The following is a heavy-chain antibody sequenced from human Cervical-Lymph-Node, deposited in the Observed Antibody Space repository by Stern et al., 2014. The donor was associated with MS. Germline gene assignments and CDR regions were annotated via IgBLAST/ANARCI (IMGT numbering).Heavy chain of an antibody. V-gene: IGHV4-34*01. J-gene: IGHJ3*01. Sequence: QVQLQQWGAGLLRPSETLSLTCAVHGASFTDNYWSWIRQTPGKGLEWIGELNHSGKPHHNPSLMSRVTLAVDTSKNQFSLKLNSVTAADTAVYYCARERKVERSARVFVSFDVWGQGTLLTVSS. CDR3: ARERKVERSARVFVSFDV. CDR2: LNHSGKP. CDR1: GASFTDNY. D-gene: IGHD1-1*01.